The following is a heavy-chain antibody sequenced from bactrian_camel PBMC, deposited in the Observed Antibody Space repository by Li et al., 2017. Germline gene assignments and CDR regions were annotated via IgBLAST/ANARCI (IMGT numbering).Heavy chain of an antibody. CDR3: SVDIYGGDYNDKRPNNY. Sequence: HVQLVESGGDSVQAGGSLRVACVASGYTESSCEMGWYRQYPGEERELVSSISSFATTTYADSVKGRFTISRDNAKNTLYLQMSSLKTEDTAVYFCSVDIYGGDYNDKRPNNYWGQGTQVTV. D-gene: IGHD2*01. V-gene: IGHV3S55*01. CDR1: GYTESSCE. CDR2: ISSFATT. J-gene: IGHJ4*01.